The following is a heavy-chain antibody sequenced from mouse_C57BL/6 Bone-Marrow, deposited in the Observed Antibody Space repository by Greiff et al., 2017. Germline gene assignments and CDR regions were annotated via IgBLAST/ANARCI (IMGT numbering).Heavy chain of an antibody. Sequence: VHVKQSGPELVKPGASVKIPCKASGYTFTDYNMDWVKQSHGKSLEWIGDINPNNGGTIYNQKFKGKATLTVDKSSSTAYMELRSLTSEDTAVYYCALDLSWFAYWGQGTLVTVSA. CDR2: INPNNGGT. CDR1: GYTFTDYN. J-gene: IGHJ3*01. CDR3: ALDLSWFAY. V-gene: IGHV1-18*01.